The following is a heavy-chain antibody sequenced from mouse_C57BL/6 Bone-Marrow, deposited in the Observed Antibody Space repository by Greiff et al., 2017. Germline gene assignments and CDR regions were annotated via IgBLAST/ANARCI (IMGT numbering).Heavy chain of an antibody. CDR3: ARYGYYRYWYFDV. Sequence: EVMLVESGPGLAKPSQTLSLTCSVTGYSTTSDYWNWIRKFPGNKLEYMGYISYSGSTYYNPSLKSRISITRDTSKNQYYLQLNSVTTEDTATYYCARYGYYRYWYFDVWGTGTTVTGSS. V-gene: IGHV3-8*01. CDR2: ISYSGST. CDR1: GYSTTSDY. J-gene: IGHJ1*03. D-gene: IGHD2-3*01.